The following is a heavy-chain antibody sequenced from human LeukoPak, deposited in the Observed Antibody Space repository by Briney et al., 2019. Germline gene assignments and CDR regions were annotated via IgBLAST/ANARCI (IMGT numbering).Heavy chain of an antibody. V-gene: IGHV1-18*01. J-gene: IGHJ4*02. CDR1: GYTFTSYG. D-gene: IGHD6-19*01. CDR2: ISAYNGNT. CDR3: ARLRWDINDWYADDC. Sequence: ASVKVSCKASGYTFTSYGISWVRQAPGQGLEWMGWISAYNGNTNYAQKLQGRVTMTTDTSTSTAYMELRSLRSDDTAVYYCARLRWDINDWYADDCWGQGTLVTVSS.